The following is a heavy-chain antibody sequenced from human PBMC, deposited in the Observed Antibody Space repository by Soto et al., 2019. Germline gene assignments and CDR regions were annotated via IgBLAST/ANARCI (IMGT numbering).Heavy chain of an antibody. Sequence: PVGSLRLSCAASGFTVSSNYMSWVRQAPGKGLEWVSVIYSGGSTYYADSVKGRFTISRDNSKNTLYLQMNSLRAEDTAVYYCARGAMAPYYYYGMDVWGQGTTVTVSS. D-gene: IGHD5-18*01. CDR1: GFTVSSNY. CDR3: ARGAMAPYYYYGMDV. V-gene: IGHV3-53*01. CDR2: IYSGGST. J-gene: IGHJ6*02.